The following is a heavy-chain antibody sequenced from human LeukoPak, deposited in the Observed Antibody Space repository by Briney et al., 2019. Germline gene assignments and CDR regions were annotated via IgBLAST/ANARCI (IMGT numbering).Heavy chain of an antibody. CDR3: ATASHAVWNGFHDAFDM. CDR2: ISRSSSSI. J-gene: IGHJ3*02. CDR1: GFDFSTHS. V-gene: IGHV3-48*01. D-gene: IGHD3-3*01. Sequence: GGSLRVCCAVSGFDFSTHSMNWVRQAPGKGLEWLAYISRSSSSIYYRDYVKGRFTISRDNDKSSLYLQMKSLRAEDTALYFCATASHAVWNGFHDAFDMWGQGTMVTVAS.